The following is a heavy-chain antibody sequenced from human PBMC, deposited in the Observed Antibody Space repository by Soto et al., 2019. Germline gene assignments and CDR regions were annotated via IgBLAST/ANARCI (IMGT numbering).Heavy chain of an antibody. CDR3: ASSGIYYDFWSGYAH. J-gene: IGHJ4*02. CDR2: IYYSGST. CDR1: GGSISSYY. Sequence: ASETLSLTCTVSGGSISSYYWSWIRQPPGKGLEWIGYIYYSGSTNYNPSLKSRVTISVDTSKNQFSLKPSSVTAADTAVYYCASSGIYYDFWSGYAHWGQGTLVTVSS. D-gene: IGHD3-3*01. V-gene: IGHV4-59*01.